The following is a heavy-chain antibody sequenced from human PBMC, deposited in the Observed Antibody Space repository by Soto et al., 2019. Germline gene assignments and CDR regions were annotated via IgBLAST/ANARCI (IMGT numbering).Heavy chain of an antibody. V-gene: IGHV1-3*05. Sequence: QVQLVQSGAEEKKPGASVKVSCKASGYTFTSYAMHWVRQAPGQRLEWMGWINAGNGNTKYSQKFQGRVTITRDTSASTAYMELSSLRSEDTAVYYCARDSTVTTGMLDYWGQGTLVTVSS. CDR1: GYTFTSYA. CDR2: INAGNGNT. D-gene: IGHD4-17*01. J-gene: IGHJ4*02. CDR3: ARDSTVTTGMLDY.